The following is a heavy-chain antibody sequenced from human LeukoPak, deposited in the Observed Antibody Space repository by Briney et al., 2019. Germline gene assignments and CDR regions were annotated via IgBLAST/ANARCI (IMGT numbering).Heavy chain of an antibody. CDR1: GFTVSSNY. Sequence: GGSLRLSCAASGFTVSSNYMSWVRQAPGKGLEWVSVIYSGGSTYYADSVKGRFTISRDNSKNTLYLQMNSLRAEDTAVYYCASLNYDSSGRYYYYYYMDVWGKGTTVTISS. J-gene: IGHJ6*03. CDR2: IYSGGST. D-gene: IGHD3-22*01. V-gene: IGHV3-66*01. CDR3: ASLNYDSSGRYYYYYYMDV.